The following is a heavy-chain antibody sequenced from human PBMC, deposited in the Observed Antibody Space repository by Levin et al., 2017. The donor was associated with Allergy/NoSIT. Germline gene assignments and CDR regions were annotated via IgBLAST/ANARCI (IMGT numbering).Heavy chain of an antibody. CDR3: ARGYGDYVGWVDAFDI. CDR2: IGTAGDT. CDR1: GFTFSSYD. Sequence: PGGSLRLSCAASGFTFSSYDMHWVRQATGKGLEWVSAIGTAGDTYYPGSVKGRFTISRENAKNSLYLQMNSLRAGETAVYYCARGYGDYVGWVDAFDIWGHGTMVTVS. V-gene: IGHV3-13*04. J-gene: IGHJ3*02. D-gene: IGHD4-17*01.